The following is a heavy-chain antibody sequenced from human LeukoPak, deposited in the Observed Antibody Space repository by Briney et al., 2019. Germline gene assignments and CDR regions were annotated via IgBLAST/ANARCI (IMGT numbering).Heavy chain of an antibody. CDR2: ISWNSGSI. Sequence: GRSLRLSCAASGFTFDDYAMHWVRQAPGKGLEWVSGISWNSGSIGYADSVKGRFIISRDNAKNSLYLQMNSLRAEDTALYYCAKLGGFDPWGQGTLVTVSS. J-gene: IGHJ5*02. V-gene: IGHV3-9*01. CDR1: GFTFDDYA. CDR3: AKLGGFDP.